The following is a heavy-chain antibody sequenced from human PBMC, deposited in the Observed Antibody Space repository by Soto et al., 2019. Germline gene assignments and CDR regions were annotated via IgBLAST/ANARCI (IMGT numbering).Heavy chain of an antibody. J-gene: IGHJ4*02. CDR2: IYHSGRT. V-gene: IGHV4-4*02. Sequence: QVQLQESGPGLVKPSGTLSLTCAVSGGSISSSNWWSWVRQPPGKGLEWIGEIYHSGRTNYNPSLKSRVTIAVQKFKNHFSLKLSPVTAADTAVYYCAREPPGDGRGGDYWGQVTLVTVSS. CDR1: GGSISSSNW. CDR3: AREPPGDGRGGDY. D-gene: IGHD3-16*01.